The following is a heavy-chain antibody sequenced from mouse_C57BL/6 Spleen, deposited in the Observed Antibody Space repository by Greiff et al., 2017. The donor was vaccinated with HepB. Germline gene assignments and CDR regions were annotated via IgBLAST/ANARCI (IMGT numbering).Heavy chain of an antibody. V-gene: IGHV1-80*01. CDR3: ARYSITTVTYFDY. Sequence: QVQLQQSGAELVKPGASVKISCKASGYAFSSYWMNWVKQRPGKGLEWIGQIYPGDGDTNYNGKFKGKATLTADKSSSTAYMQLSSLTSEDSAVYFCARYSITTVTYFDYWGQGTTLTVSS. CDR1: GYAFSSYW. D-gene: IGHD1-1*01. CDR2: IYPGDGDT. J-gene: IGHJ2*01.